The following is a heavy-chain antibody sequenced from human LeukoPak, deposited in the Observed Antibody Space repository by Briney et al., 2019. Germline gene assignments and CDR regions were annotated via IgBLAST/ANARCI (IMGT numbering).Heavy chain of an antibody. CDR1: GYTFTSYG. CDR2: INPYNGNT. V-gene: IGHV1-18*01. J-gene: IGHJ5*02. Sequence: ASVKISCKASGYTFTSYGISWVRQAPGQGLEWMGWINPYNGNTNYEQSFQDRLTMTTDTSTSTAYMDLGSLRSDDTAVYYCARAGSRSGGSCYSRWFDPWGQGTLVTVSS. D-gene: IGHD2-15*01. CDR3: ARAGSRSGGSCYSRWFDP.